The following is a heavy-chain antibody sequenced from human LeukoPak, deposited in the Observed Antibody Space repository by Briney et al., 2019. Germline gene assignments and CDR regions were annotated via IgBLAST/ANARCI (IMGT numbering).Heavy chain of an antibody. Sequence: GGSLRLSCAASGFTFSSYAMSWVRQAPGKGLEWVSAICGSGGSTYYADSVKGRFTISRDNSKNTLYLQMNSLRAEDTAVYYCAKGGGSYRNYYYYGMDVWGQGTTVTVSS. CDR3: AKGGGSYRNYYYYGMDV. D-gene: IGHD1-26*01. J-gene: IGHJ6*02. V-gene: IGHV3-23*01. CDR2: ICGSGGST. CDR1: GFTFSSYA.